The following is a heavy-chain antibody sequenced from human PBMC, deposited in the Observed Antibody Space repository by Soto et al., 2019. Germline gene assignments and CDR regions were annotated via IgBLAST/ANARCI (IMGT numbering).Heavy chain of an antibody. CDR2: ISGSGGST. J-gene: IGHJ6*03. CDR3: AEGSEYFYYYYLDV. Sequence: EVQLLESGGGLVQPGGSLRLSCAASGFTFSSYAMSWVRQAPGKGLEWVSAISGSGGSTYYADSVKGRFTISRDNSKNPLYLQMNRLKAEGTAVYYCAEGSEYFYYYYLDVWGKGTTVTVSS. CDR1: GFTFSSYA. V-gene: IGHV3-23*01.